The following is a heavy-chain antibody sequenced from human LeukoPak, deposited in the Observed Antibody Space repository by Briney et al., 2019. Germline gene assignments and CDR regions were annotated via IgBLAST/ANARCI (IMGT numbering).Heavy chain of an antibody. Sequence: GGSLRLSCAASGFSFSRYNMNWVRQAPGKGLEWVGRIKSKTDGGATEYAAPVKGRFTISRDDSKNTLFLQMNSLKTEDTAVYYCTTGEVAASGYWGQGTLVTVSS. CDR2: IKSKTDGGAT. D-gene: IGHD6-13*01. CDR1: GFSFSRYN. J-gene: IGHJ4*02. V-gene: IGHV3-15*01. CDR3: TTGEVAASGY.